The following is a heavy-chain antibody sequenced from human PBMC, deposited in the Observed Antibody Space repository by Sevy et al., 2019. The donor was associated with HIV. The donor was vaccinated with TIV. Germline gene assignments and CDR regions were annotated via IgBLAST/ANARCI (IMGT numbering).Heavy chain of an antibody. V-gene: IGHV6-1*01. CDR3: ARGDELNSYYYGMDV. CDR2: TYYRSKWYS. J-gene: IGHJ6*02. Sequence: SETLSLTCAISGDSVSSSSAAWNWFRQSPSRGLEWLGRTYYRSKWYSDYEVSVKGRVTINPDTSKNQFSLHLESVTPEDTAVYFCARGDELNSYYYGMDVWGHGTTVTVSS. D-gene: IGHD1-7*01. CDR1: GDSVSSSSAA.